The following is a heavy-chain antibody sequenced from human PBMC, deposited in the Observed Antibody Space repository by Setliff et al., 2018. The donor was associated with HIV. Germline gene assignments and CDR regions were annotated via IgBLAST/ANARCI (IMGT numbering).Heavy chain of an antibody. Sequence: PGGSLRLSCAASGFTFSSDWMSWVRQAPGKGLEWVANIKQDGSEKYYVDSVKGRFTISRDNAKNSLYLQMNSLRAEDTAVYYCARDGDFWSGYLDYWGQGTLVTVSS. J-gene: IGHJ4*02. CDR1: GFTFSSDW. CDR2: IKQDGSEK. CDR3: ARDGDFWSGYLDY. D-gene: IGHD3-3*01. V-gene: IGHV3-7*03.